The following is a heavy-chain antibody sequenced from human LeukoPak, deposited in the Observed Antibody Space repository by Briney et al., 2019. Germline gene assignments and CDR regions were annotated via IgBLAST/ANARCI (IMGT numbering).Heavy chain of an antibody. J-gene: IGHJ4*02. CDR2: MNPNSGNT. CDR3: ERGPPPHCSGGSCYSWGFVGY. V-gene: IGHV1-8*01. D-gene: IGHD2-15*01. Sequence: ASVKVSCKASGYTFTNYDINWVRQATGQGLEWMGWMNPNSGNTGYAQKFQGRVTMTRDTSISTAYMELSSLRSEDTAAYYCERGPPPHCSGGSCYSWGFVGYWGQGTLVTVSS. CDR1: GYTFTNYD.